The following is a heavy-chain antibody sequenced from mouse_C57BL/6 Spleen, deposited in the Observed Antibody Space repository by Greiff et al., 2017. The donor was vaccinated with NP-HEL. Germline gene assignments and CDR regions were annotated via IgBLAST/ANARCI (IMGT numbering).Heavy chain of an antibody. CDR1: GFTFSDYY. D-gene: IGHD1-1*01. V-gene: IGHV5-16*01. CDR3: ARERFYYGGSRYFDV. J-gene: IGHJ1*03. CDR2: INYDGSST. Sequence: DVKLVESEGGLVQPGSSMKLSCTASGFTFSDYYMAWVRQVPEKGLEWVANINYDGSSTYYLDSLKSSFILSRDNPNNILYLQMSSLKSEDSATYSAARERFYYGGSRYFDVWGKGTTVTVSS.